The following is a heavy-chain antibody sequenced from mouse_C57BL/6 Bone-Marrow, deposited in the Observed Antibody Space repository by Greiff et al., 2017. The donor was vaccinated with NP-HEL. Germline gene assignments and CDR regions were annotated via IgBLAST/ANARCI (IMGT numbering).Heavy chain of an antibody. CDR1: GFTFSDYY. V-gene: IGHV5-12*01. CDR2: ISNGGGST. J-gene: IGHJ4*01. CDR3: ARLLYDGYSLYAMDY. Sequence: EVQGVESGGGLVQPGGSLKLSCAASGFTFSDYYMYWVRQTPEKRLEWVAYISNGGGSTYYPDTVKGRFTISRDNAKNTLYLQMSRLKSEDTAMYYCARLLYDGYSLYAMDYWGQGTSVTVSS. D-gene: IGHD2-3*01.